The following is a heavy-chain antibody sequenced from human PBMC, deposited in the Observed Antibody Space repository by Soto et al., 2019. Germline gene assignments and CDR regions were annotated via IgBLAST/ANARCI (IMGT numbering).Heavy chain of an antibody. D-gene: IGHD6-19*01. CDR3: ARQAVKSRGFTDY. V-gene: IGHV4-39*01. J-gene: IGHJ4*02. CDR1: GGSISSSSYY. Sequence: QLQLQESGPGLMKPSETLSLTCTVSGGSISSSSYYWGWIRQHPGKGLEWIGSIYYSGSTYYNPSHKRRVTISVDTSTHQFSLKLSCVTAADQAVYYCARQAVKSRGFTDYWGQGTLVTVSS. CDR2: IYYSGST.